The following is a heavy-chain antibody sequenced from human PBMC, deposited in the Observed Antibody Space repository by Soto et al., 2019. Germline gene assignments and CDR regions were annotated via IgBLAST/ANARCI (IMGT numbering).Heavy chain of an antibody. D-gene: IGHD3-16*01. V-gene: IGHV4-34*01. CDR3: ARVEYTYNYRGLDY. CDR2: IDHSGST. Sequence: QVQLQQWGTGLLKPSETLSLTCAVYGGSFRGYYWTWIRQPPGKGLEWIGEIDHSGSTNYNPSLKSRVTISVDTSMNQFSLKLASGTAADTAVYYCARVEYTYNYRGLDYWVQGTLVTVSS. J-gene: IGHJ4*02. CDR1: GGSFRGYY.